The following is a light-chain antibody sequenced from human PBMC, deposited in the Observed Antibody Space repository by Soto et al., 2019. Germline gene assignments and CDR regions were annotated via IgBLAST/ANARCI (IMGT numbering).Light chain of an antibody. CDR1: SSDIGNYDF. CDR2: EVS. Sequence: QSVLTQPASVSGSPGQSITISCTGTSSDIGNYDFVSWYQQVPGTAPKAMIYEVSSRPSGVSNRFSGSKSGNTASLTISGLQAEDEAYYYCSSYTTSTSFILFGAGTKVTVL. CDR3: SSYTTSTSFIL. J-gene: IGLJ2*01. V-gene: IGLV2-14*01.